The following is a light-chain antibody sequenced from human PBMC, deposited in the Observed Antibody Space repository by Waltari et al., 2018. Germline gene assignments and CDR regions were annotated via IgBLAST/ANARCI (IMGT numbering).Light chain of an antibody. V-gene: IGLV8-61*01. CDR3: VLYMGGGIWV. CDR1: SGSVSTSHY. Sequence: QTVVTQDPSFSVSPGGTVTLTCGLRSGSVSTSHYPSGYQQTPGQAPRSFIYNTNTRSAGVPDRFSGSILGNRAALTITGAQANDESDYYCVLYMGGGIWVFGGGTKVTVL. J-gene: IGLJ3*02. CDR2: NTN.